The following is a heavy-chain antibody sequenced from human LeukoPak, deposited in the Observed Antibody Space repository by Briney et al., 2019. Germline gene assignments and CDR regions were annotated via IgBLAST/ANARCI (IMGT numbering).Heavy chain of an antibody. J-gene: IGHJ4*02. V-gene: IGHV4-34*01. CDR3: ARWMVGATFDY. CDR2: INHSGST. CDR1: GESFSGYY. D-gene: IGHD1-26*01. Sequence: PSETLSLTCAVYGESFSGYYWSWIRQPPGKGLEWIGEINHSGSTNYNPSLKSRVTISVDTSKNQFSLKLSSVTAADTAVYYCARWMVGATFDYWGQGTLVTVSS.